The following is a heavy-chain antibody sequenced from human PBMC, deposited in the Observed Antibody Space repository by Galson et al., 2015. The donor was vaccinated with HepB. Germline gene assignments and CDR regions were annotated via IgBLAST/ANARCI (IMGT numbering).Heavy chain of an antibody. Sequence: SLRLSCAASGFTFSSYTMNWVRQAPGTGLESVLYISSTGPTMYYADSAKGRFTISRDNAQNSLYLQMNSLRDEDTAVYYCARVYFGSGSSSAYWYFNLWGRGALVTVSS. CDR3: ARVYFGSGSSSAYWYFNL. D-gene: IGHD3-10*01. J-gene: IGHJ2*01. CDR2: ISSTGPTM. V-gene: IGHV3-48*02. CDR1: GFTFSSYT.